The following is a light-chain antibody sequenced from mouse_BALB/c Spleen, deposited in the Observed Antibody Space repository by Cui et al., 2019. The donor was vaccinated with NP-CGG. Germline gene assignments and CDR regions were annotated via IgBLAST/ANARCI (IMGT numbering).Light chain of an antibody. V-gene: IGLV1*01. Sequence: VVAPESALTTSPGETVTLTCRSSTGAVTTSNYANWVQEKPDHLFTGLIGGTNNRTPGVPARFSGSLIGDKAALTITGAQTEDEAIYFCALWYSNHWVFGGGTKLTVL. CDR2: GTN. CDR1: TGAVTTSNY. CDR3: ALWYSNHWV. J-gene: IGLJ1*01.